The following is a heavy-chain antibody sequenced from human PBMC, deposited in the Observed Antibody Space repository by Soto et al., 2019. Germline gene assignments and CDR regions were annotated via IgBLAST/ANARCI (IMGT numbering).Heavy chain of an antibody. J-gene: IGHJ3*02. D-gene: IGHD4-17*01. V-gene: IGHV1-8*01. Sequence: ASVKVSCKASGYTFTSYDINWVRQATGQGLEWMGWMNPNSGNTGYAQKFQGRVTMTRNTSISTAYMELSSLRSEDTAVYYCARLQQYYGGKPGDAFDIWGQGXMVTV. CDR2: MNPNSGNT. CDR3: ARLQQYYGGKPGDAFDI. CDR1: GYTFTSYD.